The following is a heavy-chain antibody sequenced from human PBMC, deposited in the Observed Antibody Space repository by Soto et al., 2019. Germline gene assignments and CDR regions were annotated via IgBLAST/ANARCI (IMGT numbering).Heavy chain of an antibody. CDR2: IYYSGST. V-gene: IGHV4-59*01. D-gene: IGHD2-2*01. Sequence: SETLSLTCTVSGGSISSYYWSWIRQPPGKGLEWIGYIYYSGSTNYNPSLKSRVTISVDTSKNQFSLKLSSVTAADTAVYYCARRGAVAPSEGYYYYYYMDVWGKGTTVTVSS. CDR3: ARRGAVAPSEGYYYYYYMDV. CDR1: GGSISSYY. J-gene: IGHJ6*03.